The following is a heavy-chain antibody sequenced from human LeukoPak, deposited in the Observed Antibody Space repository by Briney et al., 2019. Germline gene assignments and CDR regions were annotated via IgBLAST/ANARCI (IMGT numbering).Heavy chain of an antibody. CDR2: INAGNGNT. V-gene: IGHV1-3*01. Sequence: ASVKVSCKASGYTFTSYAMHWVRQAPGQRLEWMGWINAGNGNTKYSQKFQGRVTITRDTSASTAYMGLSSLRSEDTAVYYCARDKAVAEKNWFDPWGQGTLVTVSS. CDR1: GYTFTSYA. J-gene: IGHJ5*02. D-gene: IGHD6-19*01. CDR3: ARDKAVAEKNWFDP.